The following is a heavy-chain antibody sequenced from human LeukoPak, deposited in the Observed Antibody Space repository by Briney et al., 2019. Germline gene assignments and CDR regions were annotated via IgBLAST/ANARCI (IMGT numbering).Heavy chain of an antibody. Sequence: SETLSLTCAVYGGSFSGYYWSWIRQPPGKGLEWIGEINHNGSTNYNPSLKGRVTISVDTSKNQFSLKLSSVTAADTAVYYCARGVYCSSTSCYRGYYYYGMDVWGQGTRSPSP. J-gene: IGHJ6*02. CDR2: INHNGST. CDR1: GGSFSGYY. D-gene: IGHD2-2*01. V-gene: IGHV4-34*01. CDR3: ARGVYCSSTSCYRGYYYYGMDV.